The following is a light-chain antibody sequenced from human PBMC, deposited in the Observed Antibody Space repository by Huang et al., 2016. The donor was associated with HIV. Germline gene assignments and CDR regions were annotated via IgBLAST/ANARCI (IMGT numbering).Light chain of an antibody. CDR3: QQRSTWPLT. CDR1: QSVGYY. V-gene: IGKV3-11*01. Sequence: EVVLTQSPSILSLSLGGTGTISCKASQSVGYYVAWYQQRPGQSPRLLLYDTSNRAAGIPSRFSGSGSGTDFTLTISGLESEDLGVFYCQQRSTWPLTFGGGTKLA. J-gene: IGKJ4*01. CDR2: DTS.